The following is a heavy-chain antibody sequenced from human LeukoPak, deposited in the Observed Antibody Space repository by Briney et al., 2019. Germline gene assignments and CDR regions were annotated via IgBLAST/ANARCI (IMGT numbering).Heavy chain of an antibody. CDR3: ARYSYSRGYWNYYYYYLDD. Sequence: GGSLRLSCAASGFTFSSYNMNWVRQAPGKGLEWVSSITSSSSYIYYADSVKGRFTISRDNAKNSLFLQMNSLTVEDTAVYYCARYSYSRGYWNYYYYYLDDWGKGTTVTISS. V-gene: IGHV3-21*01. D-gene: IGHD1-26*01. J-gene: IGHJ6*03. CDR1: GFTFSSYN. CDR2: ITSSSSYI.